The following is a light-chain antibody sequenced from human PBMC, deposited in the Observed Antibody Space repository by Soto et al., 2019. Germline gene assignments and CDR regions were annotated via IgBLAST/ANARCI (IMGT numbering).Light chain of an antibody. V-gene: IGLV2-8*01. J-gene: IGLJ3*02. CDR1: SSDVGNYNY. CDR3: SSYAGSNNLV. CDR2: EVT. Sequence: QSVLTQPPSASGSPGQSVTISCTGTSSDVGNYNYVSWYQQHPGKAPKLMIYEVTKRPSGVPDRFSGSKSCNTASLTVSGLQADDEADYYCSSYAGSNNLVFGGGTKLTVL.